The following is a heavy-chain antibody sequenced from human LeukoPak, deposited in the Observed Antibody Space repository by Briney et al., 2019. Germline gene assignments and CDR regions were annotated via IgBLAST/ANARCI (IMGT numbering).Heavy chain of an antibody. CDR2: ISAYNGNT. J-gene: IGHJ4*02. V-gene: IGHV1-18*01. CDR1: GYTFTSYG. Sequence: ASVTVSCKASGYTFTSYGISWVRQAPGQGLEWMGWISAYNGNTNYAQKLQGRVTMTTDTSTSTAYMELRSLRSDDTAVYYCARVYCSGGGCYYGPYFDYWGQGTLVTVSS. CDR3: ARVYCSGGGCYYGPYFDY. D-gene: IGHD2-15*01.